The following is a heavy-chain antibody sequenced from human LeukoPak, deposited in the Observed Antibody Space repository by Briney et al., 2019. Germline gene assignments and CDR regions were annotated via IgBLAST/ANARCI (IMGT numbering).Heavy chain of an antibody. J-gene: IGHJ6*03. V-gene: IGHV1-18*01. CDR2: INAYNGNT. CDR1: GYTFTSYI. CDR3: ARDRHIAAAVYYYYMDV. D-gene: IGHD6-13*01. Sequence: ASVKVSCKASGYTFTSYIISWVRQAPGQGLEWMGWINAYNGNTDYAQRVQGRVTMTTDTSKSKAYMEVRSLRSDDTAVYYCARDRHIAAAVYYYYMDVWGKGTPVTVSS.